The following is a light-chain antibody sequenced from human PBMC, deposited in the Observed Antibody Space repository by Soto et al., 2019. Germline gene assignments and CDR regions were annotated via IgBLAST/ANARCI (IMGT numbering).Light chain of an antibody. V-gene: IGKV3-20*01. J-gene: IGKJ5*01. CDR2: GAS. Sequence: ENVLALAPRTPSLSHRGRGTPSCRASQSVSNSYLAWYQQKPGQAPRLLMYGASNRATGIPARFSGSGSETDFTLTSSRLEPEDFAVYYCQQYGTTRITFGQGTRLEIK. CDR3: QQYGTTRIT. CDR1: QSVSNSY.